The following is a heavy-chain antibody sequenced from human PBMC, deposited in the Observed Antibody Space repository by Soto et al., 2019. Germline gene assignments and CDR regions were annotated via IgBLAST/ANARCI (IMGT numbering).Heavy chain of an antibody. CDR3: ARGGGYSYGEFDY. CDR1: GGTFSSYA. Sequence: QVQLVQSGAEVKKPGSSVKVSCKASGGTFSSYAISWVRQAPGQGLEWMGGLIPIFGTANYAQNFQGRVTIIAGEATSTAYMELSSLRSEVTAVYYWARGGGYSYGEFDYWGQGTLVTVSS. V-gene: IGHV1-69*01. J-gene: IGHJ4*02. D-gene: IGHD5-18*01. CDR2: LIPIFGTA.